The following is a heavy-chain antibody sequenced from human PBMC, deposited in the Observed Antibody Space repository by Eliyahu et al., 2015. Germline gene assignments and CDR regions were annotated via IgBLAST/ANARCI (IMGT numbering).Heavy chain of an antibody. CDR3: ASPLYGSGSYYSFKYYYYGMDV. J-gene: IGHJ6*02. Sequence: QVQLVQSGAEVKKPGASVKVSCKASGYTFTGYYMHWVRQAPGQGLEWMGRINPNSGGTNYAQKFQGRVTMTRDTSISTAYMELSRLRSDDTAVYYCASPLYGSGSYYSFKYYYYGMDVWGQGTTVTVSS. D-gene: IGHD3-10*01. V-gene: IGHV1-2*06. CDR2: INPNSGGT. CDR1: GYTFTGYY.